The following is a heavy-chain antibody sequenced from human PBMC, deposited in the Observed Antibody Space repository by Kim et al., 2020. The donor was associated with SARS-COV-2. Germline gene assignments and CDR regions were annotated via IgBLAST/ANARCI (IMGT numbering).Heavy chain of an antibody. CDR1: GFTFSDYY. V-gene: IGHV3-11*05. CDR2: ISSSSSYT. CDR3: ARVAHSEQLVRYGFDP. D-gene: IGHD1-1*01. J-gene: IGHJ5*02. Sequence: GGSLRLSCAASGFTFSDYYMSWIRQAPGKGLEWVSYISSSSSYTNYADSVKGRFTISRDNAKNSLYLQMNSLRAEDTAVYYCARVAHSEQLVRYGFDPWGQGTLVTVSS.